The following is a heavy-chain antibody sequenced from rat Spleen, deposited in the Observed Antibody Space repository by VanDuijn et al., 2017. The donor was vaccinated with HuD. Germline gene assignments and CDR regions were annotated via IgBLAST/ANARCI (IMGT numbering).Heavy chain of an antibody. CDR1: GFSLISYA. J-gene: IGHJ3*01. CDR3: TRSYGGYSQHWFAY. V-gene: IGHV2-6*01. CDR2: ISTGGNT. Sequence: QVQLKESGPGLVQPSQTLSLTCTVSGFSLISYAVNWVRQPPGKGLEWIAAISTGGNTYYNSGLKSRLGISRDTSKSQVFLKMNSLQTDDTAIYFCTRSYGGYSQHWFAYWGQGTLVTVSS. D-gene: IGHD1-11*01.